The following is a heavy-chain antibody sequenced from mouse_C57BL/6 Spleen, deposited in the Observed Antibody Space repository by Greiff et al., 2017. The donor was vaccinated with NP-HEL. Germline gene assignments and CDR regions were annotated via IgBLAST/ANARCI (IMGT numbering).Heavy chain of an antibody. D-gene: IGHD2-5*01. J-gene: IGHJ4*01. V-gene: IGHV1-80*01. CDR3: ARAYYSNPMDY. CDR1: GYAFSSYW. Sequence: QVQLQQSGAELVKPGASVKISCKASGYAFSSYWMNWVKQRPGKGLEWIGQIYPGDGDTNYNGKFKGKATLTADKSSSTAYMQLSSLTSEDSAVYFCARAYYSNPMDYWGQGTSVTVSS. CDR2: IYPGDGDT.